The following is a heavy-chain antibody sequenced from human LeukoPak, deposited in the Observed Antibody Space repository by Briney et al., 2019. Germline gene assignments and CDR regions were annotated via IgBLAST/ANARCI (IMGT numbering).Heavy chain of an antibody. D-gene: IGHD6-6*01. CDR2: IIPISGTA. Sequence: GASVKVSCRASGGTFSSYAISWVRQAPGQGLEWMGGIIPISGTANYAQKFQGRVTITADESTSTAYMELSSLRSEDTAVYYCARVGWSSSYDYWGQGTLVTVSS. J-gene: IGHJ4*02. V-gene: IGHV1-69*13. CDR1: GGTFSSYA. CDR3: ARVGWSSSYDY.